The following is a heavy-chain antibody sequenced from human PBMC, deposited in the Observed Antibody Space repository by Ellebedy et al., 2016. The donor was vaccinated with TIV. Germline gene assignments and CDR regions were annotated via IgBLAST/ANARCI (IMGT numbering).Heavy chain of an antibody. CDR2: ISSSSSYI. D-gene: IGHD3-10*02. Sequence: GESLKISXAASGSTFSSYSMNWVRQAPGKGLEWVSSISSSSSYIYYADSVKGRFTISRDNAKNSLYLQMNSLRAEDTAVYYCARDLSGANFDYWGQGTLVTVSS. V-gene: IGHV3-21*01. CDR3: ARDLSGANFDY. CDR1: GSTFSSYS. J-gene: IGHJ4*02.